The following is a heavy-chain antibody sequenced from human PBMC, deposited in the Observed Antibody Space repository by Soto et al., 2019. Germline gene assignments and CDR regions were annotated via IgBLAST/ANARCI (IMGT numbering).Heavy chain of an antibody. CDR1: GFTVSGNY. V-gene: IGHV3-53*03. J-gene: IGHJ4*02. CDR3: AMAERGGVIMGYYFDF. D-gene: IGHD3-10*01. CDR2: IYSGGST. Sequence: EVQLVESGGGLIQPGGSLRLSCAAPGFTVSGNYMSWVRQPPGRGLEWVSIIYSGGSTYYADSVKGRFTIPRDDSQNTVELQMNSMIAEDTAFYYCAMAERGGVIMGYYFDFWGQGTLVTVSS.